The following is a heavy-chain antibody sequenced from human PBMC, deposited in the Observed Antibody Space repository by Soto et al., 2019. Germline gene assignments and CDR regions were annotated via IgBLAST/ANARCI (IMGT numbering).Heavy chain of an antibody. Sequence: GASVKVSCKASGGTFSSYAISWVRQAPGQGLEWMGGIIPIFGTANYAQKFQGRVTITADESTSTAYMELSSLRSEDTAVYYCARVYDPSSGKPASKSSRDYYYYYGMDVWGQGTTVTVSS. CDR2: IIPIFGTA. D-gene: IGHD6-19*01. V-gene: IGHV1-69*13. CDR1: GGTFSSYA. CDR3: ARVYDPSSGKPASKSSRDYYYYYGMDV. J-gene: IGHJ6*02.